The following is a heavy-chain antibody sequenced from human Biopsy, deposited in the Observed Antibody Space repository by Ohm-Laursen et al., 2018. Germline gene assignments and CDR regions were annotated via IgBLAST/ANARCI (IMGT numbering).Heavy chain of an antibody. CDR1: GFSVSSYD. CDR3: ARDSSRRAREGGMDV. J-gene: IGHJ6*02. CDR2: ISETSSHI. V-gene: IGHV3-21*01. D-gene: IGHD6-6*01. Sequence: SLRLSCTASGFSVSSYDMNWVRQAPGKGLEWIPYISETSSHIYDADSVRGRFTVARDIAKNSLYLQLNSLRVEGTAVYYCARDSSRRAREGGMDVWGQGTTVTVSS.